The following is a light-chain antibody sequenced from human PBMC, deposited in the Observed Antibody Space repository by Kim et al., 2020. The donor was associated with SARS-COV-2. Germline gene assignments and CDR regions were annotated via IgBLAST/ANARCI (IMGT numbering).Light chain of an antibody. Sequence: GQRVAISCSGSSTNIGGNTVNWYQQLPGTAPKLLIYSNNQRPSGVPDRFSASKSGTLASLAISGLQSEDEADYYCAAWDDSLNGYVFGTGTKVTVL. J-gene: IGLJ1*01. CDR1: STNIGGNT. V-gene: IGLV1-44*01. CDR2: SNN. CDR3: AAWDDSLNGYV.